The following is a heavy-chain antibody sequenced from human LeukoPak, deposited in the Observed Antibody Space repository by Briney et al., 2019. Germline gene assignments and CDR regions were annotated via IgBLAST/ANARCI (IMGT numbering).Heavy chain of an antibody. Sequence: TGGSLRLSCAASGFTFSSYGMHWVRQAPGKGLEWVAFIRYDGSNKYYADSVKGRFTISRDNSKSTLYLQMNSLRAEDTAVYYCAKDESYYYDSSGCSDYWGQGTLVTVSS. J-gene: IGHJ4*02. CDR1: GFTFSSYG. D-gene: IGHD3-22*01. V-gene: IGHV3-30*02. CDR3: AKDESYYYDSSGCSDY. CDR2: IRYDGSNK.